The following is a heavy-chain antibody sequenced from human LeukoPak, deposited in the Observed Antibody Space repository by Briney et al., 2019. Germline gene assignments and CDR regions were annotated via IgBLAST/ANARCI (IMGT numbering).Heavy chain of an antibody. D-gene: IGHD3-22*01. CDR1: GGTFSSYA. CDR2: IIPIFGTA. J-gene: IGHJ3*02. Sequence: SVKVSCKASGGTFSSYAISWVRQAPGQGLEWMGGIIPIFGTANYAQKFQGRVTITADKSTSTAYMELSSLRSKDTAVYYCARENYYDSSGYYRPSADAFDIWGQGTMVTVSS. V-gene: IGHV1-69*06. CDR3: ARENYYDSSGYYRPSADAFDI.